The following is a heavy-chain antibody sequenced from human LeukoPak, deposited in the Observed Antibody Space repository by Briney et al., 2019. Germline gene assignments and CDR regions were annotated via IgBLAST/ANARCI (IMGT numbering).Heavy chain of an antibody. D-gene: IGHD1-1*01. J-gene: IGHJ5*02. CDR1: GGSVSSSPYY. CDR2: IYYSGST. CDR3: ARPVPSRLGWFDP. Sequence: SETLSLTCTVSGGSVSSSPYYWGWIRQPPGKGLEWIGTIYYSGSTYYNPSLKSRVTISVDTSKNQFSLKLTSVTAADTAVYYCARPVPSRLGWFDPWGQGTLVTVSS. V-gene: IGHV4-39*01.